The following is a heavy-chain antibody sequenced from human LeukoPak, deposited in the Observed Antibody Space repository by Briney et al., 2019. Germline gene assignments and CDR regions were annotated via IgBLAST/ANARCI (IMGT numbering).Heavy chain of an antibody. D-gene: IGHD2-15*01. CDR3: ARDRESYCTGGSCYSTGDY. V-gene: IGHV3-21*01. CDR2: ISSSSSYI. Sequence: KPGGSLRLSCAASGFTFSSYSMNWVRQAPGKGLEWVSSISSSSSYIYYEDSVKGRFTMSRDNAKNSLYLQMNSLRAEDTAVYYCARDRESYCTGGSCYSTGDYWGQGTLVTVSS. CDR1: GFTFSSYS. J-gene: IGHJ4*02.